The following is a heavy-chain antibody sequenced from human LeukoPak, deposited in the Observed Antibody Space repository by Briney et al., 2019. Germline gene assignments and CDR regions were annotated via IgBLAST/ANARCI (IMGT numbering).Heavy chain of an antibody. D-gene: IGHD6-19*01. CDR1: GGSLSSYY. CDR3: ARHPARIAMAGGYFDY. V-gene: IGHV4-59*08. Sequence: SETLSLTCTVSGGSLSSYYWSWIRQPPGKELEGIGYIYYSGSTNYNPSLKSRVTISVDTSKNQFSLKLSSVTAADTAVYYCARHPARIAMAGGYFDYWGPGTLVTVSS. J-gene: IGHJ4*02. CDR2: IYYSGST.